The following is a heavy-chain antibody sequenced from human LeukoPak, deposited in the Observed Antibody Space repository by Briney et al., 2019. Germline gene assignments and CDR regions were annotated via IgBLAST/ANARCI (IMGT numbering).Heavy chain of an antibody. J-gene: IGHJ4*02. Sequence: SVKVSCKASGGTFSSYAISWVRQAPGQGLEWMGGIIPIFGAANYAQKFQGRVTITADESTSTAYMELSSLRSEDTAVYYCARVGYYYDSSGYRYWGQGTLVTVSS. CDR3: ARVGYYYDSSGYRY. CDR1: GGTFSSYA. D-gene: IGHD3-22*01. V-gene: IGHV1-69*13. CDR2: IIPIFGAA.